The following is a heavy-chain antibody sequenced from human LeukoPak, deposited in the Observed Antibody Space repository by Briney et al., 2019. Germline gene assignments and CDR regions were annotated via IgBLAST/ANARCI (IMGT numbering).Heavy chain of an antibody. CDR2: IYVSGDT. J-gene: IGHJ4*02. V-gene: IGHV3-53*01. CDR1: GFTVGSHY. D-gene: IGHD3-16*01. Sequence: GGSLRLSCAASGFTVGSHYMSWVRQAPGKGLEWVSVIYVSGDTYYADSVRGRFTISRDNPKNTLYLQMNSLRVEDTAFYYCARDRLQFFDYWGQGTLVTVSS. CDR3: ARDRLQFFDY.